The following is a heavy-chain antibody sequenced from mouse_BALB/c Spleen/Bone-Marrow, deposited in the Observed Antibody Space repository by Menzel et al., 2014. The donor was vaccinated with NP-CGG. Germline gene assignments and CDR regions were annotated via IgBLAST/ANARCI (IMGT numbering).Heavy chain of an antibody. CDR2: IFPGDSTI. CDR1: GFNIKDTY. V-gene: IGHV14-3*02. CDR3: VRSRLRDWYFDV. Sequence: EVQVVESGAELVKPGASVKLSCTASGFNIKDTYMHWVKQRPEQGLEWIGWIFPGDSTIKYNEKLKGKATLTTDKSPSTVHMQLSRLTSEDSAVYFCVRSRLRDWYFDVWGAGTTVTISS. D-gene: IGHD1-2*01. J-gene: IGHJ1*01.